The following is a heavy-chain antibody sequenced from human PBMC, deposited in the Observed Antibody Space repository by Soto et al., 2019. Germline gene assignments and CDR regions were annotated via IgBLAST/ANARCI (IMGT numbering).Heavy chain of an antibody. CDR3: ARHFQARRAHATHYYGMDV. V-gene: IGHV5-51*07. CDR1: GDSDTRYW. J-gene: IGHJ6*02. Sequence: VNSSGEGCGDSDTRYWIWWVHQMTGKGLEWMGIIYPGDSDTRYSPSFQGQVTISADKSISTAYLQWSSLKASDTAMYYCARHFQARRAHATHYYGMDVSGQGT. CDR2: IYPGDSDT. D-gene: IGHD2-2*01.